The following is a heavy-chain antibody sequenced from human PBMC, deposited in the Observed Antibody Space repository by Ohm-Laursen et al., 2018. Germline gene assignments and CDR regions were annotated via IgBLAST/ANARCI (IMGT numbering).Heavy chain of an antibody. D-gene: IGHD3-9*01. Sequence: SLRLSCAASGFTFSNYAMSWVRQAPGKGLEWVAVFSYDGSDKHYADSVKGRFTISRDNSKNTPDLQMNSLRPEDTAVYYCVKESSTGYYRTADYWGQGTLVTVSS. V-gene: IGHV3-30*18. CDR3: VKESSTGYYRTADY. J-gene: IGHJ4*02. CDR1: GFTFSNYA. CDR2: FSYDGSDK.